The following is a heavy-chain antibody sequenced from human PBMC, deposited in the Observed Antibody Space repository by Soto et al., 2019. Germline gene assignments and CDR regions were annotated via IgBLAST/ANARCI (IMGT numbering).Heavy chain of an antibody. D-gene: IGHD1-20*01. V-gene: IGHV1-69*01. Sequence: QVKLVQSGAEVKKPGSSVKVSCKASGGTFSSDAISWVRQAPGQGLEWMGGIIPIFGTANYAQKFQGRVTITADESTSTAYMELSSLRSEDTAVYYCARPNTNWNDASGPLDYCGQGTLVTVSS. CDR3: ARPNTNWNDASGPLDY. CDR1: GGTFSSDA. J-gene: IGHJ4*02. CDR2: IIPIFGTA.